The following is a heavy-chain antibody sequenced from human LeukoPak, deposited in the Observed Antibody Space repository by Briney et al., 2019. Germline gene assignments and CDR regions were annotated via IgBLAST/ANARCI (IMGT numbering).Heavy chain of an antibody. Sequence: GASVKVSCKASGYTFTSYGISWVRQAPGQGLEWMGWISAYNGNTKYSQKFQGSVTITRDTSASTAYMELSSLRSEDTAVYYCARDREGQWFDYFDYWGQGTLVTVSS. J-gene: IGHJ4*02. V-gene: IGHV1-18*01. CDR1: GYTFTSYG. D-gene: IGHD3-22*01. CDR2: ISAYNGNT. CDR3: ARDREGQWFDYFDY.